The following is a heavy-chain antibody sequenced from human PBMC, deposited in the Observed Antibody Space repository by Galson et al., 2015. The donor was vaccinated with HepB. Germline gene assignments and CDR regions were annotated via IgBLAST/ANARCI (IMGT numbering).Heavy chain of an antibody. CDR3: AKEPVHGDYDSWSGYYFDS. J-gene: IGHJ4*02. V-gene: IGHV3-23*01. CDR2: ISGSGGRT. D-gene: IGHD3-3*01. Sequence: LEWVSGISGSGGRTYDADSVKGRFTISRDNSKNTLFVQMNSLRVEDTAVYYCAKEPVHGDYDSWSGYYFDSWGQGTLVIVSS.